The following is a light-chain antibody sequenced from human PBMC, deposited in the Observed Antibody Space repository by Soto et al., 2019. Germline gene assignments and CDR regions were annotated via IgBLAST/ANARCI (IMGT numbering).Light chain of an antibody. CDR1: QSVSSSY. CDR3: QHYKT. V-gene: IGKV3-20*01. Sequence: EIVLTQSPGTLSLSPGERATLSCRASQSVSSSYLAWFQQKPGQAPRVLIYGASSRATGNPDRFSGSGSGTDFTLTISRLEPEDFAVYYCQHYKTFGQGTKVEIK. J-gene: IGKJ1*01. CDR2: GAS.